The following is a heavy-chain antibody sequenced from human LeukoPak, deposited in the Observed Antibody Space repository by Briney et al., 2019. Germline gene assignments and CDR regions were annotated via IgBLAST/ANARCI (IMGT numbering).Heavy chain of an antibody. CDR2: INQDGSEK. D-gene: IGHD2-2*01. Sequence: GGSLRLSCAASGFTFSSYWMSWVRQAPGKGLEWVANINQDGSEKYYVDSVKGRFTISRDNAKNSLYLQMNSLRAEDRAVYYCARDDCSSISCYHNWFDPWGQGTLVTVSS. V-gene: IGHV3-7*01. CDR3: ARDDCSSISCYHNWFDP. CDR1: GFTFSSYW. J-gene: IGHJ5*02.